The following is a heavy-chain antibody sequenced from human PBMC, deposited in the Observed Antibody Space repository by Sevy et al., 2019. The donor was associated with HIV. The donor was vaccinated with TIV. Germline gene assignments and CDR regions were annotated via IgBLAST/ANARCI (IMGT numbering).Heavy chain of an antibody. CDR3: ARLAYSSGWSDY. CDR2: IYYSGST. Sequence: SETLSLTCTVSGGSISSSSYYWGWIRQPPGKGREWFGSIYYSGSTYYNPSLKSRVNISVDTSKNQFTMKLSSVTAADTAVYSCARLAYSSGWSDYWGQGTLVTVSS. CDR1: GGSISSSSYY. V-gene: IGHV4-39*01. J-gene: IGHJ4*02. D-gene: IGHD6-19*01.